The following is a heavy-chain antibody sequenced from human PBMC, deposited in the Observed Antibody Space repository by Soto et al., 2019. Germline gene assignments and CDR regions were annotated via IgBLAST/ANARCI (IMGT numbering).Heavy chain of an antibody. Sequence: GGSLRLSCAASGFTFSSYAMHWVRQAPGKGLEWVAVISYDGSNKYYADSVKGRFTISRDNSKNTLYLQMNSLRAEDTAVYYCARIVATTYAFDIWGQGTMVTVSS. V-gene: IGHV3-30-3*01. CDR1: GFTFSSYA. CDR3: ARIVATTYAFDI. D-gene: IGHD5-12*01. J-gene: IGHJ3*02. CDR2: ISYDGSNK.